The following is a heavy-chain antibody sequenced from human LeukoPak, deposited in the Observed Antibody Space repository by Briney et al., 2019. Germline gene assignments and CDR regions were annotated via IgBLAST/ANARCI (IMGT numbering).Heavy chain of an antibody. Sequence: GGSLRLSCAASGFTFNSYAMSWVRQAPGKGLEWVSAISPSGPDTYYADSVKGRFTISRDNSKNTLYLQMSSLRADDSAVYYCAKRGGYETMAAFDYWGQGTLVTVSS. CDR1: GFTFNSYA. V-gene: IGHV3-23*01. D-gene: IGHD3-10*01. CDR3: AKRGGYETMAAFDY. CDR2: ISPSGPDT. J-gene: IGHJ4*02.